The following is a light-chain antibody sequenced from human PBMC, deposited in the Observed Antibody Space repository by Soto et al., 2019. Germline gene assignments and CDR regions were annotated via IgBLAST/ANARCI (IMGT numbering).Light chain of an antibody. V-gene: IGLV2-14*01. CDR3: SSFSVASPL. CDR1: SSDVGGYNY. CDR2: DVS. Sequence: QSALTQPASVSGSPGQSITISCTGTSSDVGGYNYVSWYQQHPGKAPKLMIYDVSSRPSGVSHRFSGSKSGNTASLTISGLQAEDEADYYCSSFSVASPLFGTGTKVTVL. J-gene: IGLJ1*01.